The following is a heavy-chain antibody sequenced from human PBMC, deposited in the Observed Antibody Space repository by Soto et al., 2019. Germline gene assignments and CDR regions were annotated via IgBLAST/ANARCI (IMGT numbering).Heavy chain of an antibody. Sequence: QVQMQESGPGLVKPSETLSLTCTVSGASISSGNHYWSWVRQPPGKGLEWIGYIYHSGITNYNPSLKSRVTTSADTSRNQFSLKVNSVTAADTAVYYCARGWDANSWGQGTLVTVSS. J-gene: IGHJ4*02. D-gene: IGHD6-19*01. CDR2: IYHSGIT. CDR1: GASISSGNHY. V-gene: IGHV4-61*01. CDR3: ARGWDANS.